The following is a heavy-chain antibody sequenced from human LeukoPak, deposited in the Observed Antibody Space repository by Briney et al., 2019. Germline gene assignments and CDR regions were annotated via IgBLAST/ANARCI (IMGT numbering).Heavy chain of an antibody. Sequence: GGSLRLSCATSGFTFNNNAMSWVRQAPGKRLEWVSAINGGGDATEYADSVKGRFTISRDNSKNTLYLQMSSLRPEDTAVYYCARCTASCYANAFDAWGQGTLLTVSS. J-gene: IGHJ3*01. CDR3: ARCTASCYANAFDA. V-gene: IGHV3-23*01. CDR1: GFTFNNNA. CDR2: INGGGDAT. D-gene: IGHD2-2*01.